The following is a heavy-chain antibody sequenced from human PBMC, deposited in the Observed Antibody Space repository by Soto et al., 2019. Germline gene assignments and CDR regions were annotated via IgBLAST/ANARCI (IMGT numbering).Heavy chain of an antibody. V-gene: IGHV3-73*01. CDR3: TVGWYDFWSGYRRGTYYYYGMDV. CDR2: IRSKANSYAT. CDR1: GFTFSGSA. Sequence: PGGSLRLSCAASGFTFSGSAMHWVRQASGKGLEWVGRIRSKANSYATAYAASVKGRFTISRDDSKNTAYLQMNSLKTEDTAVYYCTVGWYDFWSGYRRGTYYYYGMDVWGQGTTVTVSS. J-gene: IGHJ6*02. D-gene: IGHD3-3*01.